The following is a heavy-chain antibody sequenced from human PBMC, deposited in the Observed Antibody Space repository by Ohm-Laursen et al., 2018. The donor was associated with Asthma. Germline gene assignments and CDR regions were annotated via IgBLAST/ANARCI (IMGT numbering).Heavy chain of an antibody. V-gene: IGHV3-9*01. J-gene: IGHJ6*02. Sequence: SLRLSCTASGFTFDDYAMNWVRQAPGKGLEWVSGISWNSGSIVYADSVKGRFTISRDNAKNSLYLQMNSLRAEDTTVYYCARVDREYQLPDYYYYGMDVWGQGTTVTVSS. D-gene: IGHD2-2*01. CDR1: GFTFDDYA. CDR3: ARVDREYQLPDYYYYGMDV. CDR2: ISWNSGSI.